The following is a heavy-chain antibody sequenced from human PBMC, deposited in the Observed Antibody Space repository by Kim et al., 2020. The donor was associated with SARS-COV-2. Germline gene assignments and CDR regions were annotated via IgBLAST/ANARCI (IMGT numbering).Heavy chain of an antibody. J-gene: IGHJ6*02. D-gene: IGHD2-21*01. V-gene: IGHV1-46*01. CDR3: AGDGHIVVVIAIPSKTGYYGMDV. CDR2: INPSGGST. CDR1: GYTFTSYY. Sequence: ASVKVSCKASGYTFTSYYMHWVRQAPGQGLEWMGIINPSGGSTSYAQKFQGRVTMTRDTSTSTVYMELSSLRSEDTAVYYCAGDGHIVVVIAIPSKTGYYGMDVGGQGPTVTVSS.